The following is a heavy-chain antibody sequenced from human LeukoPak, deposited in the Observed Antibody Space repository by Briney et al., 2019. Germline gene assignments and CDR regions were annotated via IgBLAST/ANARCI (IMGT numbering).Heavy chain of an antibody. CDR1: GGSFSGYY. CDR3: ARLRAGRGRYYYGSGSYYNHNWFDP. CDR2: INHSGST. V-gene: IGHV4-34*01. Sequence: KTSETLSLTCAAYGGSFSGYYWSWIRQPPGKGLEWIGEINHSGSTNYNPSLKSRVTISVDTSKNQFSLKLSSVTAADTAVYYCARLRAGRGRYYYGSGSYYNHNWFDPWGQGTLVTVSS. J-gene: IGHJ5*02. D-gene: IGHD3-10*01.